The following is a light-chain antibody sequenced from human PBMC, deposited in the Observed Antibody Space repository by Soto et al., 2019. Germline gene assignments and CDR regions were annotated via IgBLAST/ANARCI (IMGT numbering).Light chain of an antibody. V-gene: IGKV2-28*01. CDR1: QSLLHSNGYNY. CDR3: MQAVQTPPWT. J-gene: IGKJ1*01. Sequence: DLVMTQSPLSLPVTPGEPASISCRSSQSLLHSNGYNYLDWYLQKPGQSPQLLIYLGSNRASGVPDRFSVSGSGSDFTLKISRVEAEDVGVYYCMQAVQTPPWTFGQGTKVEIK. CDR2: LGS.